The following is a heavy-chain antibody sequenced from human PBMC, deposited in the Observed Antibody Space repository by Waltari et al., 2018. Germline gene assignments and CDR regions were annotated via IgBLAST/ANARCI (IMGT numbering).Heavy chain of an antibody. D-gene: IGHD3-22*01. Sequence: QVQLVESGGGVVQPGRSLKLSCAASGFPFSNYAMHWVRQAPGKGLEWVAVISHDGSNKNYVDSVKGQFTVSRDNSKNTLYLQINSLRAEDTAVYYCAKSFSVVVVPYFDYWGQGTLVTVSS. CDR1: GFPFSNYA. V-gene: IGHV3-30*18. J-gene: IGHJ4*02. CDR3: AKSFSVVVVPYFDY. CDR2: ISHDGSNK.